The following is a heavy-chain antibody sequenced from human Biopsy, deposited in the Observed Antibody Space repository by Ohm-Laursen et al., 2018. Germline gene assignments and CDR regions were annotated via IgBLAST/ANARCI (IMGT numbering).Heavy chain of an antibody. Sequence: SLRLSYAASGFTFSSYWMSWVRQAPGKGLEWVANIKQDGSETYFVDSVKGRFTISRDSAKSSLYLQMNSLRAEDTAVYYCARSMTTMVRRRSYYFDYWGQGTLVTVSS. CDR1: GFTFSSYW. J-gene: IGHJ4*02. CDR2: IKQDGSET. D-gene: IGHD3-10*01. V-gene: IGHV3-7*01. CDR3: ARSMTTMVRRRSYYFDY.